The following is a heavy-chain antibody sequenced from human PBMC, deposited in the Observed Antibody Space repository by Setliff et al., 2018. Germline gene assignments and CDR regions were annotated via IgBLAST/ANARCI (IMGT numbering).Heavy chain of an antibody. Sequence: PGGSLRLSCVASGLPFSNSNMNWVRQAPGEGLEWVSSISSISNYIYYADSVKGRFTISRDNAKNSLFLQMNSLRADDTAVYYCARPGRSNYWDSFDYWGQGTLVTVSS. CDR1: GLPFSNSN. CDR2: ISSISNYI. V-gene: IGHV3-21*01. D-gene: IGHD3-10*01. J-gene: IGHJ4*02. CDR3: ARPGRSNYWDSFDY.